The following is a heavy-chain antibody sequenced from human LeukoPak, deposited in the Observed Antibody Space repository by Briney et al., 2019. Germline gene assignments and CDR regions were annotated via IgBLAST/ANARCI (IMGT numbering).Heavy chain of an antibody. CDR2: ISGYNGNT. CDR3: ARGALYYYDSSGGSAFDY. J-gene: IGHJ4*02. Sequence: ASVKVSCKASGYTFTNYGISWVRQAPGQGLEWMGWISGYNGNTNYAQKLQGRVTMTTDTSTSTGYMELRSLRSDDTAVYYCARGALYYYDSSGGSAFDYWGQGTLVTVSS. D-gene: IGHD3-22*01. V-gene: IGHV1-18*01. CDR1: GYTFTNYG.